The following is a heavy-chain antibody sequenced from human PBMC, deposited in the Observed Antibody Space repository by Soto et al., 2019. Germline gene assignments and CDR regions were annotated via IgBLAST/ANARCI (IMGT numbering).Heavy chain of an antibody. CDR1: GFSLSTSGVG. CDR2: IYWDDDK. D-gene: IGHD4-17*01. J-gene: IGHJ5*02. CDR3: APQVYGDYPLGWFDP. V-gene: IGHV2-5*02. Sequence: SGPTLVKPTQTLTLTCTFSGFSLSTSGVGVGWIRQPPGKALEWLALIYWDDDKRYSPSLKSRLTITKDTSKNQVVLTMTNMDPVDTATYCCAPQVYGDYPLGWFDPWGQGTLVTVSS.